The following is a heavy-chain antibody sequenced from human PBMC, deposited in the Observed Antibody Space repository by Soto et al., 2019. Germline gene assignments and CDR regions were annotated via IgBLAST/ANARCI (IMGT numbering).Heavy chain of an antibody. CDR1: GFTLSDHY. D-gene: IGHD3-10*01. CDR2: TRNKANSYTT. V-gene: IGHV3-72*01. CDR3: VRTSHHGSGSWTFDS. J-gene: IGHJ4*02. Sequence: EVQLVESGGGLVQPGRSLRLSCAGSGFTLSDHYMDWVRQAPGKGLEWVGRTRNKANSYTTEYAASVKGRFTVSSDASLNSMYLQMNGLKTEHTAVYYCVRTSHHGSGSWTFDSWGQGTLVTVSS.